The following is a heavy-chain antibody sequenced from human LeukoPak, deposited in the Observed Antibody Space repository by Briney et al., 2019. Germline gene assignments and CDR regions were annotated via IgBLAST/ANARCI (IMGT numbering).Heavy chain of an antibody. Sequence: RPSETLSLTCAVYGGSFSGYYWSWIRQPPGKGLEWIGEINYSGSTNYNPSLKSRVTISVDTSKNQFSLKLSSVTAADTAVYYCARGRLSSRYCSSTSCYRESYWGQGTLVTVSS. D-gene: IGHD2-2*01. J-gene: IGHJ4*02. CDR3: ARGRLSSRYCSSTSCYRESY. V-gene: IGHV4-34*01. CDR1: GGSFSGYY. CDR2: INYSGST.